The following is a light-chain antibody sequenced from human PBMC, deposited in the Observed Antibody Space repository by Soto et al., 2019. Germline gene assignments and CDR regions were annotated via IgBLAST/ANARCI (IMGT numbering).Light chain of an antibody. J-gene: IGKJ2*01. CDR2: WAS. CDR1: QSVLCDSNNKNY. Sequence: DIVMTQSPDSLAVSLGERATINCKSSQSVLCDSNNKNYLAWYQQKPGQPPKLLMYWASAREAGVPDGFSGGGSGTDFTLTISSLQAEDVAVYYCQQLYSNPETFGQGTKLEIK. CDR3: QQLYSNPET. V-gene: IGKV4-1*01.